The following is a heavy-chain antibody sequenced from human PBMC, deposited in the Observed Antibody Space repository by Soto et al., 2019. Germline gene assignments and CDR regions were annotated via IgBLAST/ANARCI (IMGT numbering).Heavy chain of an antibody. CDR2: IYYSGST. J-gene: IGHJ4*02. CDR1: GGSISSGGYY. D-gene: IGHD3-3*01. V-gene: IGHV4-31*03. Sequence: SETLSLTCTVSGGSISSGGYYWSWIRQHPGKGLEWIGYIYYSGSTYYNPSLKSRVTISLDTSKNQFSLKLSSVTAADTAVYYCARWSSYYPKHFDYWGQGILVTVSS. CDR3: ARWSSYYPKHFDY.